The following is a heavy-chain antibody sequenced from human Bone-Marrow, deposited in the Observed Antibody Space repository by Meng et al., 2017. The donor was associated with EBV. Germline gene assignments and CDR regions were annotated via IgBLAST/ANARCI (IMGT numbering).Heavy chain of an antibody. V-gene: IGHV3-21*01. CDR1: GFTFSSYS. D-gene: IGHD3-16*02. J-gene: IGHJ5*02. CDR3: ARAASYDYIWGSYRSFDWFDP. Sequence: EVHLVESGGXLVKPGGSXSLSCAASGFTFSSYSMNWVRQAPGKGLEWVSSISSSSYIYYAASVKGRFTISRDNAKNSLYLQMNSLRAEDTAVYYCARAASYDYIWGSYRSFDWFDPWGQGTLVTVSS. CDR2: ISSSSYI.